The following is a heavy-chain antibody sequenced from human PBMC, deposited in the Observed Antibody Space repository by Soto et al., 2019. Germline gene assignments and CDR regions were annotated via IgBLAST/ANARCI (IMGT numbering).Heavy chain of an antibody. CDR3: ARAVYDSSGYVHVDY. J-gene: IGHJ4*02. Sequence: PSETLSLTCTVSGGSISSGDYYWSWIRQPPGKGLEWIGYIYYSGSTNYNPSLKSRVTISVDTSKNQFSLKLSSVTAADTAVYYCARAVYDSSGYVHVDYWGQGTLVTVSS. V-gene: IGHV4-61*08. D-gene: IGHD3-22*01. CDR2: IYYSGST. CDR1: GGSISSGDYY.